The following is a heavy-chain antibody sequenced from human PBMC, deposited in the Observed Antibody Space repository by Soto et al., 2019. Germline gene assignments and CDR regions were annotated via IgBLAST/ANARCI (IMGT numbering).Heavy chain of an antibody. CDR3: ARDQRYYGSGSYYPFGGMDV. V-gene: IGHV3-21*01. Sequence: PGESLRLSCAASGFTFTRYSMNWVRQAPGKGLEWVSSISSTTNYIYYADSVKGRFTISRDNAKNSLYLQMNSLRAEDTAVYYCARDQRYYGSGSYYPFGGMDVWGQGTTVTVSS. D-gene: IGHD3-10*01. CDR2: ISSTTNYI. CDR1: GFTFTRYS. J-gene: IGHJ6*02.